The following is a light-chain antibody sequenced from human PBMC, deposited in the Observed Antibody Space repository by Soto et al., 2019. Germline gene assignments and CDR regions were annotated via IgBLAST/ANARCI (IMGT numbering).Light chain of an antibody. CDR2: GAS. CDR1: QRVSNN. J-gene: IGKJ1*01. CDR3: QHYNSYSEA. Sequence: EIVMTPSSATPSVSPREKATPFRRASQRVSNNFAWYQQKPGQAPRLLIYGASTRATGIPARFSGSGSGTEFTLTISSLQPDDFATYYCQHYNSYSEAFGQGTKVDIK. V-gene: IGKV3-15*01.